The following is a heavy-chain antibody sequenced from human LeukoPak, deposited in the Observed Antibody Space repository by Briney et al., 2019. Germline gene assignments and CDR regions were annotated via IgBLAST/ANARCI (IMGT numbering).Heavy chain of an antibody. Sequence: GGSLRLSCTASGFTFCDHAMSWVRQAPGKGLEWVGFIRSKTYGGTTEYAASVKGRFTISRDDSKSIAYLQMNSLKPEDTAVYYRTRGPIQQWLYYGMDVWGQGTTVTVSS. D-gene: IGHD5-18*01. V-gene: IGHV3-49*04. CDR3: TRGPIQQWLYYGMDV. CDR2: IRSKTYGGTT. J-gene: IGHJ6*02. CDR1: GFTFCDHA.